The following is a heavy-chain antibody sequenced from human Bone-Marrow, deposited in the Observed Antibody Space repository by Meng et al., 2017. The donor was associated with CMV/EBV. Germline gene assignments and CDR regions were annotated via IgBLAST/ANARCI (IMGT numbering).Heavy chain of an antibody. D-gene: IGHD4-11*01. CDR3: AREDYSNYFRVDP. Sequence: SVKVSCKASGGTFSSYTISWVRQAPGQGLEWMGRIIPILGIANYAQKFQGRVTITADKSTRTAYMELSSLRSEDTAVYYCAREDYSNYFRVDPWGQGTLVTFSS. J-gene: IGHJ5*02. V-gene: IGHV1-69*04. CDR2: IIPILGIA. CDR1: GGTFSSYT.